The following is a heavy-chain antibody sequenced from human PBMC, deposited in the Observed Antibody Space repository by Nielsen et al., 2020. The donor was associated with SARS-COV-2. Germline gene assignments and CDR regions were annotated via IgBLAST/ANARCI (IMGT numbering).Heavy chain of an antibody. CDR2: IFHSGLT. CDR1: GGFISSHNYY. CDR3: ARATLTGYYNDAFDI. V-gene: IGHV4-31*03. Sequence: SETLSLTCTVSGGFISSHNYYWSWIRQHPGKGLEWIGYIFHSGLTYDNPSLKNRLIMSVDTSKNQFSLKLNSVTAADTAVYYCARATLTGYYNDAFDIWGQGTMVIVSS. D-gene: IGHD3-9*01. J-gene: IGHJ3*02.